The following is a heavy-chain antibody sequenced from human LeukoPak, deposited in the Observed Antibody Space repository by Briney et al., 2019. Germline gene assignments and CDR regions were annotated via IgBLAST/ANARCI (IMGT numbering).Heavy chain of an antibody. J-gene: IGHJ4*02. CDR3: ARGSLLWFGELPTDY. D-gene: IGHD3-10*01. CDR1: GRSFSGYY. CDR2: INHSGST. Sequence: SETLSLTCAVYGRSFSGYYWSWIRQPPGKGLEWIGEINHSGSTNYNPSLKSRVTISVDTSKNQFSLKLSSVTAADTAVYYCARGSLLWFGELPTDYWGQGTLVTVSS. V-gene: IGHV4-34*01.